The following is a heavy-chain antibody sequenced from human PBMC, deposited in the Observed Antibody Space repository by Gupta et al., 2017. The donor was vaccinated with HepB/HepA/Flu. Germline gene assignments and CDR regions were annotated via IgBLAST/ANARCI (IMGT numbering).Heavy chain of an antibody. Sequence: QVQLVESGGGVVQPGRSLRLSCAASGFAFCEFSIHWVRQAPGKGLEWVAVISHDGSDKHHADSVKGRFTISRDNSNNRLYLQMNSLRVEDTAVYYCARIGYSYSYGNGFDYWGQGTLVAVSS. CDR2: ISHDGSDK. J-gene: IGHJ4*02. V-gene: IGHV3-30-3*01. CDR1: GFAFCEFS. CDR3: ARIGYSYSYGNGFDY. D-gene: IGHD5-12*01.